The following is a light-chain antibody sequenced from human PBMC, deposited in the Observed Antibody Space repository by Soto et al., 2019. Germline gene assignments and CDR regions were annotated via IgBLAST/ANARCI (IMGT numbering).Light chain of an antibody. V-gene: IGKV1-5*03. CDR1: QSIGIW. CDR3: QQYRDYSWT. J-gene: IGKJ1*01. CDR2: TAS. Sequence: IQMTQSPSTVSASVGDRVAISCRASQSIGIWLAWYQQKPGKAPRFLIYTASTLLGGVPSRFSGSESGTEFTLTISSLQPDDFATYYCQQYRDYSWTFGQGTKVEIK.